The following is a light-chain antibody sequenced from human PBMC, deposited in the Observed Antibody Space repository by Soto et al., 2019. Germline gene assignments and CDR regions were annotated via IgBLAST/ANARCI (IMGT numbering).Light chain of an antibody. V-gene: IGLV2-14*01. CDR1: SSDVGKYSY. J-gene: IGLJ3*02. CDR3: SSFTTSSTWV. Sequence: QSALTQPTSVSGSTGESIAISCTGTSSDVGKYSYVSWFQQYPGNAPKLMIYEVSNRPSGVSNRFSGSKSGNTASLTISGLQGEDEADYYCSSFTTSSTWVFGGGTKVTV. CDR2: EVS.